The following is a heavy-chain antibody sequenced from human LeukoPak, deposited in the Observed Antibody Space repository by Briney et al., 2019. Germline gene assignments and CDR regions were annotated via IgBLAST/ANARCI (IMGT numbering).Heavy chain of an antibody. Sequence: SVKVSCNASGGTFSSYAISWVRQAPGQGLEWMGGIIPIFGTANYAQKFQGRVTITADESTSTAYMELSSLRSEDTAVYYCARGCSSTSCPAPFDYWGQGTLVTVSS. CDR3: ARGCSSTSCPAPFDY. J-gene: IGHJ4*02. CDR1: GGTFSSYA. V-gene: IGHV1-69*01. D-gene: IGHD2-2*01. CDR2: IIPIFGTA.